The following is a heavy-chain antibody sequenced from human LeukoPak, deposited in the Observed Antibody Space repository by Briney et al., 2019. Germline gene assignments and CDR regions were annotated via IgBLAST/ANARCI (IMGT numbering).Heavy chain of an antibody. V-gene: IGHV1-2*02. Sequence: ASVKVSCKASGYTFTAYYMHWVRQAPGQGLEWMGWIDSKNGDTKYAQKFQSRSTITRDTSIGIAYMELRSLTSDDTAVYYCAGEAYCSGGRCSVQRGASWGQGTPVTVSS. CDR2: IDSKNGDT. CDR1: GYTFTAYY. D-gene: IGHD2-15*01. CDR3: AGEAYCSGGRCSVQRGAS. J-gene: IGHJ5*02.